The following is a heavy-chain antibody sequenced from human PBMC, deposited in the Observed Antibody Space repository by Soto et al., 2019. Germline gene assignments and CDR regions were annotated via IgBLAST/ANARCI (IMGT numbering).Heavy chain of an antibody. CDR1: GYTFTTYA. V-gene: IGHV1-3*01. D-gene: IGHD5-18*01. CDR2: INPRGGGT. CDR3: ARDPGYSYGYN. Sequence: ASVKVSSKASGYTFTTYAIHWVRQAPGHRPEWMGMINPRGGGTNYPQKFQGRVTITRDTSASTAYMELSSLRSEDTAVYYCARDPGYSYGYNWGQGTLVTVSS. J-gene: IGHJ4*02.